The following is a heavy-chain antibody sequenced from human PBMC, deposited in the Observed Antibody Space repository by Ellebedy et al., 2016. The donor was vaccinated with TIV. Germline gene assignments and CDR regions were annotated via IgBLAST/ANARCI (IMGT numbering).Heavy chain of an antibody. CDR2: IDPRDSYT. CDR3: ARHTPSWFDP. CDR1: GYSFSTYW. Sequence: GESLKISCKGSGYSFSTYWISWVRQMPGKGLEWMGRIDPRDSYTTYSPSFQGHVSISTDNSISTAYLQWSSLQASDTAMYYCARHTPSWFDPWGQGTLVTVSS. V-gene: IGHV5-10-1*01. D-gene: IGHD2-2*02. J-gene: IGHJ5*02.